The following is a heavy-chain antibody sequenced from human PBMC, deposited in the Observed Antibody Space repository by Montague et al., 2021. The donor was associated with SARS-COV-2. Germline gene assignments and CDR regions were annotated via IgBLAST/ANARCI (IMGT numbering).Heavy chain of an antibody. D-gene: IGHD2-2*01. CDR3: ARGRRPVVVPGAGPARRAFDI. CDR1: VSCFSSAY. Sequence: SETLSLTCSILVSCFSSAYRKSTRLNSSHTLISYADVCFKRKTIYNPSVKSGVTISEDTSKNQFYLRLNSVTAAATAVYYCARGRRPVVVPGAGPARRAFDIWGQGTMVTVSS. V-gene: IGHV4-34*01. CDR2: VCFKRKT. J-gene: IGHJ3*02.